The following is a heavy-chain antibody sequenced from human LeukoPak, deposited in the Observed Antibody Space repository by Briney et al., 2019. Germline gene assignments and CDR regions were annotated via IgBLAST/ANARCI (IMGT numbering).Heavy chain of an antibody. V-gene: IGHV1-46*01. CDR1: GYTFTLYY. J-gene: IGHJ4*02. Sequence: EASVKVSCKASGYTFTLYYMHWVRQAPGQGLEWMGIINPSGGSTTYAQKLQGRVTMTRDTSTSTVYMELSSLRSEDTAVYYCARDYGGNPSLFDYWGQGTLVTVSS. CDR2: INPSGGST. D-gene: IGHD4-23*01. CDR3: ARDYGGNPSLFDY.